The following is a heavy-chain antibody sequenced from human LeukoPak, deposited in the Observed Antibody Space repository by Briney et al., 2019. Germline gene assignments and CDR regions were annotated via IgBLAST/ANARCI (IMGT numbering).Heavy chain of an antibody. D-gene: IGHD3-22*01. CDR3: ARGAYYYDRSGHNFDY. CDR1: GYTFTSYD. CDR2: MNPNSGNT. J-gene: IGHJ4*02. Sequence: GASVKVSCKASGYTFTSYDINWVRQATGQGLEWMGWMNPNSGNTGYAQKFQGRVIMTRNTSISTAYMELSSLRSEDTAVYYCARGAYYYDRSGHNFDYWGQGTLVTVSS. V-gene: IGHV1-8*01.